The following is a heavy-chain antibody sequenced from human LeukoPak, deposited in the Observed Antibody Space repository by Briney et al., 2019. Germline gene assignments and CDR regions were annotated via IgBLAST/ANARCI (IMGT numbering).Heavy chain of an antibody. CDR1: GGSISGYY. Sequence: PSETLSLTCTVSGGSISGYYWSWIRQPPGEGLEWIGYIYYSGSTNYNPSLKSRVTISVDTSKNQFSLKLSSVTAADTAVYYCARHKTHGYSSGWYMLYFDYWGQGTLVTVSS. CDR3: ARHKTHGYSSGWYMLYFDY. CDR2: IYYSGST. D-gene: IGHD6-19*01. J-gene: IGHJ4*02. V-gene: IGHV4-59*08.